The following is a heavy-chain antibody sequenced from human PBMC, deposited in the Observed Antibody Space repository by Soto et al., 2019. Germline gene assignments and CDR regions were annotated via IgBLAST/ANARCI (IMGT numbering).Heavy chain of an antibody. CDR3: ARHVYYDVLKKNY. J-gene: IGHJ4*02. CDR1: GYSFTRYW. V-gene: IGHV5-51*01. CDR2: IYPSDSDT. D-gene: IGHD3-9*01. Sequence: PGESLKISCKGSGYSFTRYWIGWVRQMPGKGLEWMGIIYPSDSDTRYSPSFQGQVTISVVKSITTAYLQWSSLKASDTAIYYCARHVYYDVLKKNYWGQGTLVTVSS.